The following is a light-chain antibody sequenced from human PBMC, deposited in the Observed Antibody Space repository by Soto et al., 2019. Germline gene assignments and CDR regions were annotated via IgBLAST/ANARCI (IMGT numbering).Light chain of an antibody. CDR1: SSDIGGYDY. V-gene: IGLV2-14*01. CDR2: DVN. J-gene: IGLJ2*01. CDR3: TSYASGISHVV. Sequence: QSVLTQPASVSGSPGQSITLSCTGTSSDIGGYDYVSWYQRHPGKAPKLIIYDVNNRPSGVSNRFSGSKSGNTASLTISGLQAEDEDDYYCTSYASGISHVVFGGGTKLTVL.